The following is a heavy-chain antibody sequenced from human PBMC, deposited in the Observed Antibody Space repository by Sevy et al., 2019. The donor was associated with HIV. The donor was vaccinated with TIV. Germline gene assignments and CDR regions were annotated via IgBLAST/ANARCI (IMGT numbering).Heavy chain of an antibody. J-gene: IGHJ6*03. D-gene: IGHD5-12*01. V-gene: IGHV3-53*01. Sequence: GESLKISGAASGFTVSSNYMSWVRPAPGKGLEWVSFIYSGGSTYYADSVKGRFTISRDNSKNTLYLQMNSLRAEDTAVYYCARAGWLRYMDVWGKGTTVTVSS. CDR3: ARAGWLRYMDV. CDR2: IYSGGST. CDR1: GFTVSSNY.